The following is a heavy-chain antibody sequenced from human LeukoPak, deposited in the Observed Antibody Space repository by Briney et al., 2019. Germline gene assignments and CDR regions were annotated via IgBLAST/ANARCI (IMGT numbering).Heavy chain of an antibody. CDR2: INPSGGNT. J-gene: IGHJ4*02. CDR3: ARDPGYDTSGYYYGYFDY. D-gene: IGHD3-22*01. V-gene: IGHV1-46*01. Sequence: ASVKVSCKASGYTFTSSYMHWVRQAPGQGPEWMGIINPSGGNTTYAQKFQGRVTMTGDMSTSTVYMELSSLRSEDTAVYYCARDPGYDTSGYYYGYFDYWGLGTLVTVSS. CDR1: GYTFTSSY.